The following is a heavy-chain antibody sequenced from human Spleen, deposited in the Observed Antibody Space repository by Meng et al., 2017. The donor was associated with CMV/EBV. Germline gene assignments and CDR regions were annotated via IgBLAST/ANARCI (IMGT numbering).Heavy chain of an antibody. D-gene: IGHD3-3*01. J-gene: IGHJ6*02. Sequence: GSLRLSCAVYGGSFSGYYWSWIRQPPGKGLEWIGEINHSGSTNYNPSLKSRVTISVDTSKNQFSLKLSSVTAADTAVYYCARGRGVRSLEWLKTFGYYYGMDVWGQGTTVTVSS. CDR2: INHSGST. CDR1: GGSFSGYY. V-gene: IGHV4-34*01. CDR3: ARGRGVRSLEWLKTFGYYYGMDV.